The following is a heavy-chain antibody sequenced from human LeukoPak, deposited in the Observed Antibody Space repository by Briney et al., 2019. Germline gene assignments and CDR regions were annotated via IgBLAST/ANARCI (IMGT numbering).Heavy chain of an antibody. CDR1: GVTFSGHY. CDR2: INPHSGGT. Sequence: ASVKVSCKASGVTFSGHYIHWGRQAPGQGLEWMGYINPHSGGTSSPQKFQGRVTMTTDTSISAVYMELSSLTSDDTAMYYCVREGNELLSKNFDYWGQGSLVTVSS. V-gene: IGHV1-2*02. J-gene: IGHJ4*02. D-gene: IGHD2-21*02. CDR3: VREGNELLSKNFDY.